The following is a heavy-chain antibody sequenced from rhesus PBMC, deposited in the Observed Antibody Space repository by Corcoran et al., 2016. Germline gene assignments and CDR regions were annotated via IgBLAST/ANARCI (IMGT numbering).Heavy chain of an antibody. CDR1: GYSISGYY. CDR2: ITYSGST. V-gene: IGHV4-122*02. D-gene: IGHD5-24*01. Sequence: QVQLQESGPGLVKPSETLSLTCAVSGYSISGYYWSWIRQAPGKGLEWIGYITYSGSTSYNPSLKSRVTISRDTSKNQFSLKLSSVTAADTAVYYCARGRYIGYLFDYWGQGVLVTVSS. CDR3: ARGRYIGYLFDY. J-gene: IGHJ4*01.